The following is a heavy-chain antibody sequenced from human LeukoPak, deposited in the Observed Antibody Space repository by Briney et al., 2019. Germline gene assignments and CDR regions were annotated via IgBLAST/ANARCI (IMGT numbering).Heavy chain of an antibody. D-gene: IGHD3-10*01. CDR1: GGSFSGYY. CDR3: AREENHFNQLYGSGSFSAYYYYMDV. Sequence: SETLSLTCAVYGGSFSGYYWSWIRQPPGKGLEWIGEINHSGSTNYNPSLKSRVTISVDTSKNQFSLKLSSVTAADTAVYYCAREENHFNQLYGSGSFSAYYYYMDVWGKGTTVTISS. V-gene: IGHV4-34*01. J-gene: IGHJ6*03. CDR2: INHSGST.